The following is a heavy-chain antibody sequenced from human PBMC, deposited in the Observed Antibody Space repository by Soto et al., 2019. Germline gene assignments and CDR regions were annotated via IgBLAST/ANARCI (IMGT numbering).Heavy chain of an antibody. CDR2: ISYDGSNK. V-gene: IGHV3-30*18. CDR1: GFTFSTYG. J-gene: IGHJ4*02. Sequence: GGSLRLSCAASGFTFSTYGMHWVRRAPGKGLEWVAVISYDGSNKYYADSVKGRFTISRDNSKNTLYLQMNSLSTEDTAVYYCAKDRDGYSYGPPDYWGQGTLVTVPQ. D-gene: IGHD5-18*01. CDR3: AKDRDGYSYGPPDY.